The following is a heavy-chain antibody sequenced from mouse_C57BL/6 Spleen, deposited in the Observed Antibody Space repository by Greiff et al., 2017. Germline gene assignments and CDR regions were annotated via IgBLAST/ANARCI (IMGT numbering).Heavy chain of an antibody. J-gene: IGHJ2*01. Sequence: QVHVKQSGAELAKPGASVKLSCKASGYTFTSYWMHWVKQRPGQGLEWIGYINPSSGYPKYNQKFKDKATLTADKSSSTAYMLLSSLTYEDSAVYYCARGGDDYFDYWGQGTTLTVSS. CDR3: ARGGDDYFDY. CDR1: GYTFTSYW. CDR2: INPSSGYP. V-gene: IGHV1-7*01. D-gene: IGHD3-3*01.